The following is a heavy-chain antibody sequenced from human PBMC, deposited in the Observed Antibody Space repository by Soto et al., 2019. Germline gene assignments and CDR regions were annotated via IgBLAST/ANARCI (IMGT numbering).Heavy chain of an antibody. J-gene: IGHJ6*02. CDR1: GGSFSGYY. D-gene: IGHD3-9*01. Sequence: QVQLQQWGAGLLKPSETLSLTCAVYGGSFSGYYWSWIRQPPGKGLEWIGEINHSGSTNYNPSLKSRVTISVDTSKNQFPLKLSSVTAANTAVYYCARGNILTGYYTPYYGMDVWGQGTTVTVSS. V-gene: IGHV4-34*01. CDR3: ARGNILTGYYTPYYGMDV. CDR2: INHSGST.